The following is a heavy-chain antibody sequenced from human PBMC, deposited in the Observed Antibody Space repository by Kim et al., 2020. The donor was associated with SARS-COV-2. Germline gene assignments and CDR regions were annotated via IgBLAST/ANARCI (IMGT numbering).Heavy chain of an antibody. J-gene: IGHJ4*02. V-gene: IGHV4-30-2*05. Sequence: STYSHPSLKSRVTISVDTSKNRFSLKLSSVTAAHTAVYYCASGDMYSSSWGQGTLVTVSS. D-gene: IGHD6-13*01. CDR3: ASGDMYSSS. CDR2: ST.